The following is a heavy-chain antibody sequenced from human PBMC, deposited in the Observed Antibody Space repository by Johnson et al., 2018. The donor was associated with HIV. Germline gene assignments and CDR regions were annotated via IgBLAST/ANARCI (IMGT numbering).Heavy chain of an antibody. D-gene: IGHD2-15*01. CDR3: ARERGISGGFDF. J-gene: IGHJ3*01. V-gene: IGHV3-13*01. CDR1: GFTFSSYD. Sequence: EQLVESGGGLVKPGGSLRLSCVGSGFTFSSYDMHWVRQATGKGLEWVSAIGTAGDTYYPGSVKGRFTISRDNSKNTLYLQMNSLRVEDTAVYYCARERGISGGFDFWGQGTRVSVSS. CDR2: IGTAGDT.